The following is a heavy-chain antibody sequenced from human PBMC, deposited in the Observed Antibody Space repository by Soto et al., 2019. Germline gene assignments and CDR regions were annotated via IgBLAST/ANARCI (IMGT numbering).Heavy chain of an antibody. D-gene: IGHD3-3*01. V-gene: IGHV3-30-3*01. Sequence: QVQLVESGGGVVQPGRSLRLSCAASGFTFSSYAMHWVRQAPGKGLEWVAVISYDGSNKYYADSVKCRFTISRDNSKNTLYLQLNSLRGEDTALYYCAIDKRDVRFFEWSYYFDYWGQGSLVVVAA. J-gene: IGHJ4*02. CDR3: AIDKRDVRFFEWSYYFDY. CDR2: ISYDGSNK. CDR1: GFTFSSYA.